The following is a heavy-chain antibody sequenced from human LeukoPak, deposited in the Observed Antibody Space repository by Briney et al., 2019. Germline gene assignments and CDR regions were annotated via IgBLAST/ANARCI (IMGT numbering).Heavy chain of an antibody. CDR3: AGARGVITQYDY. CDR1: GYTFTSYA. Sequence: ALVKVSCKASGYTFTSYAMHWVRQAPGQRLEWMGWINAGNGNTKYSQKFQGRVTITRDTSASTAYMELSSLRSEDTAVYYCAGARGVITQYDYWGQGTLVTVSS. J-gene: IGHJ4*02. D-gene: IGHD3-10*01. V-gene: IGHV1-3*01. CDR2: INAGNGNT.